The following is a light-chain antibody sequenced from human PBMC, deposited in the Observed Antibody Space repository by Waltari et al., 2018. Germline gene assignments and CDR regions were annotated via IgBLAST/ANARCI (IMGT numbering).Light chain of an antibody. CDR3: QQYYSYPRT. Sequence: AIRMTQSPSSLSASTGARVPITCRASQGISSYLAWYQQKPGKAPKLLIYAASTLPNGVPSRFSGSGSGTDFTLTISCLQSEDFATYYCQQYYSYPRTFGQGTKVEIK. J-gene: IGKJ1*01. V-gene: IGKV1-8*01. CDR2: AAS. CDR1: QGISSY.